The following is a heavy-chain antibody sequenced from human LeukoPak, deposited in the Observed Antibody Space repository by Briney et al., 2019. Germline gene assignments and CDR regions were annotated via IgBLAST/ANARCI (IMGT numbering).Heavy chain of an antibody. CDR3: RHLGRYYDSSGDFDY. D-gene: IGHD3-22*01. V-gene: IGHV3-15*01. CDR2: IKSKTGGGTT. CDR1: GFTFSNAW. Sequence: GGSLRLSCAASGFTFSNAWMSWVRQAPGKGLEWVGRIKSKTGGGTTDYAAPVKGRFTISRDDSKNTLYLQMNSLKTEDTAVYYCRHLGRYYDSSGDFDYWGQGTLVTVSS. J-gene: IGHJ4*02.